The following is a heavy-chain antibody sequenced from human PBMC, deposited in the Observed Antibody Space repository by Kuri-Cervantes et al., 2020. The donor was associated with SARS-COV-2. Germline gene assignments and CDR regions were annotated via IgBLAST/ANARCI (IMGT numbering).Heavy chain of an antibody. CDR1: GGTFSSYA. V-gene: IGHV1-69*13. J-gene: IGHJ4*02. CDR3: ARGRSAARFDY. CDR2: IIPIFGTA. Sequence: SVKVSCKASGGTFSSYAISWVRQAPGQGLEWMGGIIPIFGTANYAQKFQGRVTITADESTSTAYMELRSLRSDDTAVYYCARGRSAARFDYWGQGTLVTVSS. D-gene: IGHD6-6*01.